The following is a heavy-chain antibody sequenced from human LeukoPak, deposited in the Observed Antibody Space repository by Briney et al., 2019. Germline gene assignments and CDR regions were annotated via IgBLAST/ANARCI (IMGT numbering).Heavy chain of an antibody. V-gene: IGHV1-2*02. D-gene: IGHD5-24*01. J-gene: IGHJ3*01. CDR2: INPNSGGT. CDR1: GYTFTGYY. CDR3: ANADGEKDAFDV. Sequence: ASVKVSCKASGYTFTGYYMHWVRQAPGQGLEWMGWINPNSGGTNYAQKFQGRVTMTRDTSISTAYMELSRLRFDDTAVYYCANADGEKDAFDVCGQGAMVTVSS.